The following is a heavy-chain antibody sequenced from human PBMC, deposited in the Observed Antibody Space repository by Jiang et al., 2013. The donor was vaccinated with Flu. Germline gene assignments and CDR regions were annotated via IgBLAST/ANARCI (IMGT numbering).Heavy chain of an antibody. Sequence: GLVQPGGSLRLSCAASGFTFSSYAMSWVRQAPGKGLEWVSAISVSGGSTYYADSVKGRFTISRDNSKYTLYLQMDSLRAEDTAVYSCAKDGFRVGGGFGMDVWGQGTTVTVSS. CDR2: ISVSGGST. J-gene: IGHJ6*02. CDR1: GFTFSSYA. D-gene: IGHD3-16*01. CDR3: AKDGFRVGGGFGMDV. V-gene: IGHV3-23*01.